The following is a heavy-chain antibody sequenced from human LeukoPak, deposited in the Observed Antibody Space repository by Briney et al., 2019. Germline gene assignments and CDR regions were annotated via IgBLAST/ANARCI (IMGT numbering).Heavy chain of an antibody. CDR1: GFTFSDYG. J-gene: IGHJ4*02. D-gene: IGHD2-2*01. V-gene: IGHV3-48*03. CDR2: ISTSGSTT. Sequence: PGGTLRLSCAASGFTFSDYGINWVRQAPGNGLEWVSCISTSGSTTYYADSVKGRFTISRDNAKNSLFLQMNTLTVEDTAVYYGARGAMHVFDYWGQGTPVTVSS. CDR3: ARGAMHVFDY.